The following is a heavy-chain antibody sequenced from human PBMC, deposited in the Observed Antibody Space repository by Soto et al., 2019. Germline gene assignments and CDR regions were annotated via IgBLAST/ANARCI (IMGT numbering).Heavy chain of an antibody. Sequence: QVQLVQSGAEVEKPGASVKLSCKASGYSFSNYFMHWIRQAPGQGLEWMGVINPSSGSTNYAQKFQGRVTMTGVTSTSTVYMELGSLTPEDTAVFYCASRYCVSSSCPGFDYWGQGTLVSVSS. D-gene: IGHD2-15*01. J-gene: IGHJ4*02. CDR3: ASRYCVSSSCPGFDY. CDR1: GYSFSNYF. V-gene: IGHV1-46*01. CDR2: INPSSGST.